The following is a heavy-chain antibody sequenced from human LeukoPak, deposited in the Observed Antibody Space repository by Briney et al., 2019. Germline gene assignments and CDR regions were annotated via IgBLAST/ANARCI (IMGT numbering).Heavy chain of an antibody. V-gene: IGHV3-23*01. J-gene: IGHJ3*02. Sequence: PGGSLRFSCAASGFAFSSYAMSWVRQAPGKWLEWVSAISGSGGSTYYADSVKGRFTISRDDSKNTLYLQMNSLRAEDTAVYYCAKDRTGAFDIWGQGTMVTVSS. CDR1: GFAFSSYA. CDR2: ISGSGGST. CDR3: AKDRTGAFDI. D-gene: IGHD1-1*01.